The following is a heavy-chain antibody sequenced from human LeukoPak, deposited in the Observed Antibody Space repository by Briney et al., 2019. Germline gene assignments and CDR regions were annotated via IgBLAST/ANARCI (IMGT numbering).Heavy chain of an antibody. CDR1: GYTFTGYY. CDR3: ARGYGTEMATIFYFDY. J-gene: IGHJ4*02. CDR2: INPSGGST. Sequence: ASVKVSCKASGYTFTGYYMHWVRQAPGQGLEWMGWINPSGGSTSYAQKFQGRVTMTRDMSTSTVYMELSSLRSEDTAVYYCARGYGTEMATIFYFDYWGQGTLVTVSS. V-gene: IGHV1-46*01. D-gene: IGHD5-24*01.